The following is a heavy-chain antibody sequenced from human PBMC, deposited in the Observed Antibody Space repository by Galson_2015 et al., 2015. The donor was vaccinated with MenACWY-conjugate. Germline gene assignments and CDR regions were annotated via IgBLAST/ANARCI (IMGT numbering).Heavy chain of an antibody. J-gene: IGHJ5*02. D-gene: IGHD2-2*01. V-gene: IGHV3-23*01. CDR2: ISGNGATT. CDR1: GFTFNTYA. CDR3: ARGHISSSRVFDP. Sequence: SLRLSCAASGFTFNTYAMAWVHQAPLKGLVWVSGISGNGATTFYADSVKGRFTISRDNSKNILYLQMNSLRADDSAIYYCARGHISSSRVFDPWGQGTLVTVSS.